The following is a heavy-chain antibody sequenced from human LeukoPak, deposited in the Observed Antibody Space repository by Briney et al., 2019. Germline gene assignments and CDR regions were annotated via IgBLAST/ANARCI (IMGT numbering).Heavy chain of an antibody. D-gene: IGHD3-10*01. CDR2: ISAYNGNT. Sequence: GASVKVSCKASGYTFTSYGISWVRQAPGQGLEWMGWISAYNGNTNYAQKLQGRVTMTTDTSTSTAYMELRSLRSDDTAVYYCARDVYRFGEHPLGYWGQGTLVTVSS. CDR3: ARDVYRFGEHPLGY. V-gene: IGHV1-18*01. J-gene: IGHJ4*02. CDR1: GYTFTSYG.